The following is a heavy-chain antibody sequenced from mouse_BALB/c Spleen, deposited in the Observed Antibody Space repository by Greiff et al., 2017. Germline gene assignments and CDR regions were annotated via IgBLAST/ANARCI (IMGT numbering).Heavy chain of an antibody. CDR2: IDPANGNT. CDR3: AREGNYGYFDV. V-gene: IGHV14-3*02. CDR1: GFNIKDTY. J-gene: IGHJ1*01. D-gene: IGHD2-1*01. Sequence: EVKLEESGAELVKPGASVKLSCTASGFNIKDTYMHWVKQRPEQGLEWIGRIDPANGNTKYDPKFQGKATITADTSSNTAYLQLSSLTSEDTAVYYCAREGNYGYFDVWGAGTTVTVSS.